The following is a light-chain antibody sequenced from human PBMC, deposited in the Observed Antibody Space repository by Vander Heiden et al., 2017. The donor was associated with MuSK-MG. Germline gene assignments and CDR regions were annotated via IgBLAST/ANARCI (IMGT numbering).Light chain of an antibody. Sequence: QSALTQPASVSGSPGQSITISCTGTSSDVGGYNYVSWYQQHPGKAPKLMMYDVSNRPSGVSNRFSGSKSGNTASLTISGLQAEDEADYYCSSYKSSSTLWVFGGGTKLTVL. CDR2: DVS. CDR3: SSYKSSSTLWV. CDR1: SSDVGGYNY. V-gene: IGLV2-14*01. J-gene: IGLJ2*01.